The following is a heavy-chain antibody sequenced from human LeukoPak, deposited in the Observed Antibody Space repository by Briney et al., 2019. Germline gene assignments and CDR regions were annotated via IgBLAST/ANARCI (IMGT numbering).Heavy chain of an antibody. Sequence: GGSLRLSCAASGFTFSGYSMNWVRQAPGKGLEWVSVIYSGGSTYYADSVKGRFTISRDNSKNTLYLQMNSLRAEDTAVYYCARDLSYDAFDIWGQGTMVTVSS. D-gene: IGHD1-26*01. J-gene: IGHJ3*02. CDR3: ARDLSYDAFDI. CDR2: IYSGGST. CDR1: GFTFSGYS. V-gene: IGHV3-66*01.